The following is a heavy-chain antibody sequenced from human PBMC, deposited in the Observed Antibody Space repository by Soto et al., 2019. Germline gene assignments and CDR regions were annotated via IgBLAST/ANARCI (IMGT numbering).Heavy chain of an antibody. D-gene: IGHD6-13*01. CDR1: GFTFNDYA. V-gene: IGHV3-9*01. CDR3: AKDLRPVSGYTSSWYKFYGMDV. Sequence: EVQLVESGGGLVHPGRSLRLSCAVSGFTFNDYAMHWVRQPPGKGLEWVAGISWNSGGIGYADSVRGRFTISRDNAKNSLFLQMNSLRPEDTAMYYCAKDLRPVSGYTSSWYKFYGMDVWGQGSTVTVSS. CDR2: ISWNSGGI. J-gene: IGHJ6*02.